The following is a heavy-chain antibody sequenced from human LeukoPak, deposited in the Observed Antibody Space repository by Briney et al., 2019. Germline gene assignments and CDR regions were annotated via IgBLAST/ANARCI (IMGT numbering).Heavy chain of an antibody. J-gene: IGHJ6*03. CDR1: GYTFTGYY. V-gene: IGHV1-2*02. CDR2: INPNSGGT. D-gene: IGHD6-25*01. CDR3: ARDAASHGHYYYMDV. Sequence: ASVKVSCKASGYTFTGYYMHWVRQAPGQGLEWMGWINPNSGGTNYAQKFQGRVTMTRDTSITTAFMELSSLSSDDTAVYYCARDAASHGHYYYMDVWGKGTTVTVSS.